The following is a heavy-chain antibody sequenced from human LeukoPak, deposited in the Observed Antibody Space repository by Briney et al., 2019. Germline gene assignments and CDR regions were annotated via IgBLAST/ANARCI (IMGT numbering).Heavy chain of an antibody. J-gene: IGHJ4*02. CDR1: GGTFSSYA. V-gene: IGHV1-69*13. Sequence: ASVKVSCTASGGTFSSYAISWVRQAPGQGLEWMGGIIPIFGTANYAQKFQGRVTITADESTSTAYMELSSLRSEDTAVYYCARTSGDSSGPIRYRGQGTLVTVSS. CDR2: IIPIFGTA. CDR3: ARTSGDSSGPIRY. D-gene: IGHD3-22*01.